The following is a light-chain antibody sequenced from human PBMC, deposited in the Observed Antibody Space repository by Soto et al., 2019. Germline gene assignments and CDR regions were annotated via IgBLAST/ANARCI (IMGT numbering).Light chain of an antibody. CDR3: SSYTSSSTLV. J-gene: IGLJ2*01. V-gene: IGLV2-14*03. CDR1: SSYVGGYNS. CDR2: DVS. Sequence: QSALTQPASVSGSPGQSITISCTGTSSYVGGYNSVSWYQQHPGKAPKLIIYDVSNRPSGVSNRFSGSKSGNTASLTVSGLQAEDEADYYCSSYTSSSTLVFGGGTKLTVL.